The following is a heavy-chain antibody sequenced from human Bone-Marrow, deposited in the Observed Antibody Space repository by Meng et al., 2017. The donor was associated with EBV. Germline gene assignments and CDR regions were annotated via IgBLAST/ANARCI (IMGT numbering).Heavy chain of an antibody. CDR1: GGTFRGDP. D-gene: IGHD3-10*01. CDR2: LIPMSDAP. CDR3: ASESGRGFTPDY. V-gene: IGHV1-69*01. J-gene: IGHJ4*02. Sequence: QGTLVQSGAEVKKPGASVKVACKTSGGTFRGDPNSWVRQAPGQGLEWMGGLIPMSDAPHYAQKFQGRVTITADESTSTHYMDLSGLRSEDTAAYYCASESGRGFTPDYWGQGTLVTVSS.